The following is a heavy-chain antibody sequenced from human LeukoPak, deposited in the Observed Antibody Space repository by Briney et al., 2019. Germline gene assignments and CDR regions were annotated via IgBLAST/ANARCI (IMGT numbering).Heavy chain of an antibody. J-gene: IGHJ4*02. Sequence: EASVKVSCEASGYMFTGYYMHWVRQAPGHGLEWMGRINPNSSGTNYAQKFQGRATMTRDTSISTAYMELSSLRSDDTAVYYCARGYCSGDCFTLFDYWGQGTLVTVSS. CDR2: INPNSSGT. CDR3: ARGYCSGDCFTLFDY. V-gene: IGHV1-2*06. D-gene: IGHD2-21*02. CDR1: GYMFTGYY.